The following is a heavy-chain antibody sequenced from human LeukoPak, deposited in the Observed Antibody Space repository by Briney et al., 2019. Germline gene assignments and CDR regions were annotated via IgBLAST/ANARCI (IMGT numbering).Heavy chain of an antibody. CDR1: GGSMSGFF. J-gene: IGHJ6*02. D-gene: IGHD3-10*01. CDR2: IYYSGSST. CDR3: ARTSRHYYGSGSNLTPWPAGMDV. V-gene: IGHV4-59*01. Sequence: SETLSLTCTVSGGSMSGFFWIWIRQPPGKELEWIGSIYYSGSSTKYNPSLKSRVTISVDTSKSQFSLKLNSATAADTAVYYCARTSRHYYGSGSNLTPWPAGMDVWGQGTTVTVSS.